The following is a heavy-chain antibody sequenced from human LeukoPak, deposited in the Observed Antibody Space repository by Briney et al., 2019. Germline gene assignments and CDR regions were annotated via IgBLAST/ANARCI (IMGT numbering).Heavy chain of an antibody. J-gene: IGHJ4*02. CDR3: AKTAGDGWYEDY. Sequence: PGGSLRLSCAASGFTFSTYAMSWVRQAPGKGLEWVSTFSGGGVKTYYADSVKGRFTISRDNSNNTLFLQMNSLRVEDTAVYYCAKTAGDGWYEDYWGQGTLVTVSS. V-gene: IGHV3-23*01. D-gene: IGHD6-19*01. CDR1: GFTFSTYA. CDR2: FSGGGVKT.